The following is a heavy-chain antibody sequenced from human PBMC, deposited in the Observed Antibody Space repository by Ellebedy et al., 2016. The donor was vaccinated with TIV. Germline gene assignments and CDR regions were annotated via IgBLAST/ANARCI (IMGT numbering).Heavy chain of an antibody. CDR2: ISYTEST. CDR3: ARLRHTALGFDY. Sequence: MPSETLSLTCSVSGASISSYYWSWIRQPPGKGLEWIGYISYTESTNYSPSLRSRVTISLDTSKNQFSLSLTSVTAAETAVYYCARLRHTALGFDYWGQGTLVTVSS. D-gene: IGHD5-18*01. J-gene: IGHJ4*02. V-gene: IGHV4-59*08. CDR1: GASISSYY.